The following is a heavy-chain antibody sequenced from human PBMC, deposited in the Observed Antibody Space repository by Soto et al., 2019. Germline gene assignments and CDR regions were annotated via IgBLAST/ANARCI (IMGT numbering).Heavy chain of an antibody. V-gene: IGHV1-69*13. J-gene: IGHJ4*02. D-gene: IGHD3-10*01. CDR1: GGTFSSYA. Sequence: ASVKVSCKASGGTFSSYAISWVRQAPGQGLEWMGGIIPIFGTANYAQKFQGRVTITADESTSTAYMGLSSLRSEDTAVYYCARDKKGYYYGSGSYNNFDYWGQGTLVTVSS. CDR3: ARDKKGYYYGSGSYNNFDY. CDR2: IIPIFGTA.